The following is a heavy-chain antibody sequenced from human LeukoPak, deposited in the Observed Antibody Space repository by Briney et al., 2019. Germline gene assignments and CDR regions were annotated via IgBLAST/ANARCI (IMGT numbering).Heavy chain of an antibody. V-gene: IGHV3-21*01. D-gene: IGHD2-2*01. CDR1: GFTFNSYT. CDR2: ISSSSGYI. CDR3: ARSAIHYGMDV. Sequence: PGGSLRLSCAASGFTFNSYTMNWVRQAPGKGMEWVSSISSSSGYIYYADSVKGRFTISRDNTKNSLYLQMNSLRVEGTAVYYCARSAIHYGMDVWGQGTTVTVSS. J-gene: IGHJ6*02.